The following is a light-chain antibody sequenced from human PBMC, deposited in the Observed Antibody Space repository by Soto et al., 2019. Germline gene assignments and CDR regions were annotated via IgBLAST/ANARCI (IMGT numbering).Light chain of an antibody. V-gene: IGKV1-5*01. CDR3: QSLNRFPHS. CDR1: QSISSW. J-gene: IGKJ4*01. CDR2: DAS. Sequence: RVPITCRASQSISSWLAWYQQKPGKAPKLLIYDASSLESGVPSSFSGSGSGTDFSLTISSLQPEDAATYYCQSLNRFPHSFGGGTKVDIK.